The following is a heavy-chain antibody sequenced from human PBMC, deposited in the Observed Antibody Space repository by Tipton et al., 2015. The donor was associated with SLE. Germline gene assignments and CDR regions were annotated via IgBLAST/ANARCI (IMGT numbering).Heavy chain of an antibody. V-gene: IGHV3-21*03. Sequence: SLRLSCAASGFTFSSYSMNWVRQAPGKGLEWVSSISSSSSYIYYADSVKGRFTISRDNAKNSLYLQMNSLRAEDTAVYYCARTLDYYYGMDVWGQGTTVTVSS. D-gene: IGHD3-16*01. CDR1: GFTFSSYS. J-gene: IGHJ6*02. CDR2: ISSSSSYI. CDR3: ARTLDYYYGMDV.